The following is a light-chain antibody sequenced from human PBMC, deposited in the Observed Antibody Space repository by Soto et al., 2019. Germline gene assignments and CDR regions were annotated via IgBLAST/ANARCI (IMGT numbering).Light chain of an antibody. Sequence: QLVLTQPPSVSGAPGQRVTISCTVSSSNIGADYDVHWYQQVPGTAPKLLIYGNSHRPSGVPDRFSGSKSGTSASLAITGLQAEDEADYYCQSYDSSLSAYVVFGGGTKLTVL. CDR2: GNS. CDR3: QSYDSSLSAYVV. V-gene: IGLV1-40*01. CDR1: SSNIGADYD. J-gene: IGLJ2*01.